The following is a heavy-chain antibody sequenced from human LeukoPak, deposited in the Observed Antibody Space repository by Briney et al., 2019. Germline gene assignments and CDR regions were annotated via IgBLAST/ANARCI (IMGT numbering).Heavy chain of an antibody. J-gene: IGHJ4*02. D-gene: IGHD3-10*01. CDR1: GYTFTSYD. Sequence: GASVKVSCKASGYTFTSYDINWVRQATGQGLEWMGWMNPNSGNTGYAQKFQGRVTMTRNTSISTAYMELGSLRSKDTAVYYCARVFRFGELFFGYWGQGTLVTVSS. CDR3: ARVFRFGELFFGY. CDR2: MNPNSGNT. V-gene: IGHV1-8*01.